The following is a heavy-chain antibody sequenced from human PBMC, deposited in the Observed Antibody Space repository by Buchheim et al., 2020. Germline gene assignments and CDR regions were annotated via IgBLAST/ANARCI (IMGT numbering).Heavy chain of an antibody. V-gene: IGHV1-8*01. Sequence: QVQLVQSGAEVQKPGASVKVSCKASGYTFTGYHINWVRQATGQGLEWMGWMSPNTGDTAYAQKFQGRVTMTRDTSITTAYMELSSLTSEDTGVYYCARGIANGVDVWGQRAT. J-gene: IGHJ6*02. CDR1: GYTFTGYH. D-gene: IGHD2-21*01. CDR3: ARGIANGVDV. CDR2: MSPNTGDT.